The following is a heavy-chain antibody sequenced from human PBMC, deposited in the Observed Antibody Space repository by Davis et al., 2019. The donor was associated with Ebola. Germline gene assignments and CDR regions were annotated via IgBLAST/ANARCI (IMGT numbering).Heavy chain of an antibody. CDR3: TKVSITVGARYFDS. D-gene: IGHD4-11*01. Sequence: GESLKISCAASGFTFSDHYMDWVRQAPGRGLEWVGRARRKVDNYDTEYAASVKGRFIISRDESTNSLYLEMNSLRTEDTAGYYCTKVSITVGARYFDSWGQGILVTVSS. CDR1: GFTFSDHY. CDR2: ARRKVDNYDT. V-gene: IGHV3-72*01. J-gene: IGHJ4*02.